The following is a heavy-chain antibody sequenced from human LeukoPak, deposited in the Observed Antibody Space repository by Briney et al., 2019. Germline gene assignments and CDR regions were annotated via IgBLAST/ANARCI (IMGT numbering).Heavy chain of an antibody. Sequence: GGTLRLSCAASGFSFSSYGMSWVRQAPGKGLEWVSAISGSGGSTYYADSVKGRFTISRDSSKNTLYLQMNSLRAEDTAVYYCARVPYSSGWYSVSGAFDIWGQGTMVTVSS. D-gene: IGHD6-19*01. V-gene: IGHV3-23*01. J-gene: IGHJ3*02. CDR1: GFSFSSYG. CDR3: ARVPYSSGWYSVSGAFDI. CDR2: ISGSGGST.